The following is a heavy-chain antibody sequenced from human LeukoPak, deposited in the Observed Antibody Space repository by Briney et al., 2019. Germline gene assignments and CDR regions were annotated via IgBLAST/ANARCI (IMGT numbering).Heavy chain of an antibody. Sequence: GGSLRLSCAASGFTFSSYSMNWVRQAPGKGLEWVSSISSSSSYIYYADSVKGRLTISRDNAKNSLYLQMNSLRAEDTAVYYCARGGYSSSWPPADYWGQGTLVTVSS. CDR1: GFTFSSYS. CDR2: ISSSSSYI. CDR3: ARGGYSSSWPPADY. J-gene: IGHJ4*02. V-gene: IGHV3-21*01. D-gene: IGHD6-13*01.